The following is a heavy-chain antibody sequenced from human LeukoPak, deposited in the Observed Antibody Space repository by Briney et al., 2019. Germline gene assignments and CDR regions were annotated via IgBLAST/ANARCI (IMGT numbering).Heavy chain of an antibody. J-gene: IGHJ4*02. CDR2: ISAYNGNT. Sequence: ASVKVSCKASGYTFTSYGISWVRQAPGQGLEWMGWISAYNGNTNYAQKLQGRVTMTTDTSTSTAYMELRSLRSDDTAVYYCARAAPGYCSGGSCCIDYWGQGTLVTVSP. CDR1: GYTFTSYG. V-gene: IGHV1-18*01. D-gene: IGHD2-15*01. CDR3: ARAAPGYCSGGSCCIDY.